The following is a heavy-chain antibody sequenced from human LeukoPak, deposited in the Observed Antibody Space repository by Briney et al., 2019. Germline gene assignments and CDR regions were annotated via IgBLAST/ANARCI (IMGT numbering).Heavy chain of an antibody. V-gene: IGHV3-23*01. CDR2: SSGSGGKT. CDR3: TYSTNDY. CDR1: GFTFSSYS. Sequence: GGSLRLSCAASGFTFSSYSMSGVRQAPARGVEWVSGSSGSGGKTSYADAVKGRFTISRDNSKRTLSLQMTSLRAEDTAVYYCTYSTNDYWGQGTLVTVSS. J-gene: IGHJ4*02. D-gene: IGHD6-13*01.